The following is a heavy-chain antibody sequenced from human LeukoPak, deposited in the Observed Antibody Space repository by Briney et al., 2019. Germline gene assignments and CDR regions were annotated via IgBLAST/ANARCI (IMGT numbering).Heavy chain of an antibody. V-gene: IGHV4-34*01. D-gene: IGHD6-13*01. J-gene: IGHJ5*02. CDR1: GGSFSGYY. CDR3: ARGPQQQLVLWFDP. Sequence: SETLSLTCAVYGGSFSGYYWSWIRQPPGKGLEWIGEINHSGSTSYNPSLKSRVTISVDTSKNQFSLKLSSVTAADTAVYYCARGPQQQLVLWFDPWGQGTLVTVSS. CDR2: INHSGST.